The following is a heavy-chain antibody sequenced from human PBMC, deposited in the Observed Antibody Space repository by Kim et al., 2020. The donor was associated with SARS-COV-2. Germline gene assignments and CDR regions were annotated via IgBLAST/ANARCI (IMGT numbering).Heavy chain of an antibody. D-gene: IGHD6-13*01. J-gene: IGHJ6*02. CDR2: INHSGST. CDR1: GGSFSGYY. CDR3: ARGISIAAAVTYYYYGMDV. V-gene: IGHV4-34*01. Sequence: SETLSLTCAVYGGSFSGYYWSWIRQPPGKGLEWIGEINHSGSTNYNPSLKSRVTISVDTSKNQFSLKLSSVTAADTAVYYCARGISIAAAVTYYYYGMDVWGQGTTVTVSS.